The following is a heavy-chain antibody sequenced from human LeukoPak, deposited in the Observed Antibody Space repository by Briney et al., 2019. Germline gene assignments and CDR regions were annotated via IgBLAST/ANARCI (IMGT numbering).Heavy chain of an antibody. V-gene: IGHV4-30-4*08. CDR1: GDSVSSETYY. J-gene: IGHJ6*02. CDR3: ARKYSGYYYGMDV. D-gene: IGHD3-22*01. Sequence: PSETLSLTCTVSGDSVSSETYYWSWIRQPPGKGLEWIGYIYYSGSTYYNPSLKSRVTISVDTSKNQFSLKLSSVTAADTAVYYCARKYSGYYYGMDVWGQGTTVTVSS. CDR2: IYYSGST.